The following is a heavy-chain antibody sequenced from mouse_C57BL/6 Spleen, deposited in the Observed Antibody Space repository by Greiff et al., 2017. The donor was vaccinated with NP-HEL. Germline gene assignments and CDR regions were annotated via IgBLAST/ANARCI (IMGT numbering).Heavy chain of an antibody. J-gene: IGHJ2*01. CDR2: IRNKANGYTT. CDR1: GFTFTDYY. V-gene: IGHV7-3*01. CDR3: ARLADGYLDY. Sequence: EVHLVESGGGLVQPGGSLSLSCAASGFTFTDYYMSWVRQPPGKALEWLGFIRNKANGYTTEYSASVKGRFTISRDNSQSILYLQMNALRAEDSATYYCARLADGYLDYWGQGTTLTVSS. D-gene: IGHD2-3*01.